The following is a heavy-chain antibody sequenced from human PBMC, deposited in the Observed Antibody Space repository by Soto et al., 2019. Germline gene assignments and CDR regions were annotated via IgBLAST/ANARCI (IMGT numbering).Heavy chain of an antibody. V-gene: IGHV3-7*03. D-gene: IGHD3-22*01. CDR3: AKDYSYYDSSGYSTEYYFDY. Sequence: GGSLRLSCAASGFTFSSYWMSWVRQAPGKGLQWLANIKQDGSEEYYVDSVKGRFTISRDNAKNSLYLQMNSLRAEDTAVYYCAKDYSYYDSSGYSTEYYFDYWGQGTLVTVSS. CDR1: GFTFSSYW. J-gene: IGHJ4*02. CDR2: IKQDGSEE.